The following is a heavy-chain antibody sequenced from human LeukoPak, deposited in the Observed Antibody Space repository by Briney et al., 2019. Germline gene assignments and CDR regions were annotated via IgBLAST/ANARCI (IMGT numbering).Heavy chain of an antibody. V-gene: IGHV4-34*01. CDR1: GGSFSGYY. D-gene: IGHD2-8*01. CDR3: ARGTGVFDI. J-gene: IGHJ3*02. CDR2: INHSGST. Sequence: SETLSLTCAVYGGSFSGYYWSWIRQPPGKGLEWIGEINHSGSTNHNPSLKSRVTISVDTSKNQFSLKLSSVTAADTAVYYCARGTGVFDIWGQGTMVTVSS.